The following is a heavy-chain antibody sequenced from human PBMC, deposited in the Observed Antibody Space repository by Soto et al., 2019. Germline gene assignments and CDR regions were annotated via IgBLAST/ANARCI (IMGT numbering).Heavy chain of an antibody. V-gene: IGHV3-30*18. CDR2: ISYDGSNK. CDR1: GFIFSSDG. Sequence: PGGALRLSCAASGFIFSSDGMHWVRQARGEGLEWVAVISYDGSNKYYADSVKGRFTISRDNSKNTLFLQMNSLRGEDTAVYYCAKESYSSSSYYYGMDVWGQATTVTVSS. CDR3: AKESYSSSSYYYGMDV. J-gene: IGHJ6*02. D-gene: IGHD6-6*01.